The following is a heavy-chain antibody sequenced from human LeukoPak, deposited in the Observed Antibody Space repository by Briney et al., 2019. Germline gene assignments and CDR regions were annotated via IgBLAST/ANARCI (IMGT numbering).Heavy chain of an antibody. D-gene: IGHD2-2*01. CDR2: INHSGST. CDR1: GGSFSGYY. V-gene: IGHV4-34*01. J-gene: IGHJ4*02. CDR3: ARGNIVVVPAAIAHGYFDY. Sequence: SETLSLTCAVYGGSFSGYYWSWIRQPPGKGLDWIGEINHSGSTNYNPSLKSRVTISVDTSKNQFSLKLSSVTAADTAVYYCARGNIVVVPAAIAHGYFDYWGQGTLVTVSS.